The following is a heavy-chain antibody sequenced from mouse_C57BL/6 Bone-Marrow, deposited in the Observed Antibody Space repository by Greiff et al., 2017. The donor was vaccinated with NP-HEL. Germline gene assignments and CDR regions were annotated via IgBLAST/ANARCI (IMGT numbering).Heavy chain of an antibody. D-gene: IGHD2-3*01. CDR3: VSDGYYGAMDY. CDR1: GFSFNTYA. J-gene: IGHJ4*01. CDR2: IRSKSNNYAT. Sequence: EVQRVESGGGLVQPKGSLKLSCAASGFSFNTYAMNWVRQAPGKGLEWVARIRSKSNNYATYYADSVKDRFTISRDDSESMLYLQMNNLKTEGTAMYYCVSDGYYGAMDYWGQGTSVTVSS. V-gene: IGHV10-1*01.